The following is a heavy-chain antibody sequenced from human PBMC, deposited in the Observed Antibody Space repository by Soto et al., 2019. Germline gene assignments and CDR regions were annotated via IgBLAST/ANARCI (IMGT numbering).Heavy chain of an antibody. Sequence: ASVKVSCKASGGTFSSYAISWVRQAPGQGLEWMGGIIPIFGTANYAQKFQGRVTITADESTSTAYMELSSLRSEDTAVYYCAREESPVLFSTPAWFDPWGQGTLVTVSS. D-gene: IGHD2-15*01. CDR3: AREESPVLFSTPAWFDP. V-gene: IGHV1-69*13. CDR2: IIPIFGTA. J-gene: IGHJ5*02. CDR1: GGTFSSYA.